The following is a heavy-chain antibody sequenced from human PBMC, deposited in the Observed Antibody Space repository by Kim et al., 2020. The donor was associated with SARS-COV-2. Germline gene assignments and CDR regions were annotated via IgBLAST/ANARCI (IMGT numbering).Heavy chain of an antibody. Sequence: TYCADPVKGRFTISRDNAKNTLYLQMHSLRAEDTAVYYCAKGAQWLSDYWGQETLVTVSS. D-gene: IGHD6-19*01. CDR2: T. CDR3: AKGAQWLSDY. V-gene: IGHV3-23*01. J-gene: IGHJ4*02.